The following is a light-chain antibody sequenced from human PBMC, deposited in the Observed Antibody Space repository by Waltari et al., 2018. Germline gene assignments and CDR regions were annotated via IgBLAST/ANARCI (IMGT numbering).Light chain of an antibody. J-gene: IGLJ2*01. V-gene: IGLV2-23*01. CDR1: SSDVVSYNL. CDR3: CSYAGSFTLI. CDR2: EDS. Sequence: QSALTQPASVSGSPGQSITISCTGTSSDVVSYNLVSWYQEHPGKAPKLMIYEDSKRPSGVSNRFSGSKSGNTASLTISGLQAEDEADYYCCSYAGSFTLIFGGGTKLTVL.